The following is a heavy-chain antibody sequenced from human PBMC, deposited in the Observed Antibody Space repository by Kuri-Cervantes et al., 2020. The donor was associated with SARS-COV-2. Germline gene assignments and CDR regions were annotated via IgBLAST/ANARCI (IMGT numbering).Heavy chain of an antibody. CDR1: GFTFSSYA. J-gene: IGHJ4*02. D-gene: IGHD6-19*01. CDR3: AREASSGWYGLSQYYFDY. V-gene: IGHV3-30-3*01. Sequence: GESLKISCAASGFTFSSYAMHWVHQAPGKGLEWVAVISYDGSNKYYADSVKGRFTISRDNSKNTLYLQMNSLRAEDTAVYYCAREASSGWYGLSQYYFDYWGQGTLVTVSS. CDR2: ISYDGSNK.